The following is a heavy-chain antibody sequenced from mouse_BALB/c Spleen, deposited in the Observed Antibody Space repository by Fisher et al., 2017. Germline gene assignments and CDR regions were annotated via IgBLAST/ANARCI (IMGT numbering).Heavy chain of an antibody. Sequence: KFKGKATLTVDKSSSTAYMQLKSLTSEDSAVYYCARDYGTYAMDYWGQGTSVTVSS. D-gene: IGHD1-2*01. CDR3: ARDYGTYAMDY. V-gene: IGHV1-42*01. J-gene: IGHJ4*01.